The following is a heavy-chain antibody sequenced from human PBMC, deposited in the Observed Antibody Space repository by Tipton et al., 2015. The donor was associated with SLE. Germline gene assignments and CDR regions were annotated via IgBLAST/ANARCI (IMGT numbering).Heavy chain of an antibody. CDR2: IYTSGST. CDR1: GGSISSGSYY. V-gene: IGHV4-61*02. Sequence: LRLSCTVSGGSISSGSYYWSWIRQPAGKGLEWIGRIYTSGSTNYNPSLKSRVTISVDTSKNQFSLKLSSVTAADTAVYYCARVPTYGPLVGYYYGMDVWGRGTTVTVSS. D-gene: IGHD2-15*01. CDR3: ARVPTYGPLVGYYYGMDV. J-gene: IGHJ6*02.